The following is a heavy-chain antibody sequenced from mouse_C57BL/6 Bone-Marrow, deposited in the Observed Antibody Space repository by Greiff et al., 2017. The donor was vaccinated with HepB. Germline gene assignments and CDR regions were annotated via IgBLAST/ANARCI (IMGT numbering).Heavy chain of an antibody. V-gene: IGHV3-6*01. CDR2: ISYDGSN. J-gene: IGHJ2*01. CDR1: GYSITSGYY. CDR3: ARDSYDYDY. Sequence: DVQLQESGPGLVKPSQSLSLTCSVTGYSITSGYYWNWIRQFPGNKLEWMGYISYDGSNNYNPSLKNRISITRDTSKNQFFLKLNSVTTEDTATYYCARDSYDYDYWGQGTTLTVSS. D-gene: IGHD2-4*01.